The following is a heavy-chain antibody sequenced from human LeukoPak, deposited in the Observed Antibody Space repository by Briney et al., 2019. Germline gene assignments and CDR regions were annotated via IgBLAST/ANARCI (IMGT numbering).Heavy chain of an antibody. CDR3: SRSDYADY. CDR2: ISAYNGDT. CDR1: GYTFANYG. V-gene: IGHV1-18*01. J-gene: IGHJ4*02. Sequence: ASVKVSCKSSGYTFANYGIICVRQAPGQGLEWMGWISAYNGDTNYAQKLQGRVTMTTDTFTSTAYMERSSLRSDDTGVYYWSRSDYADYWGPGTLVTVSS. D-gene: IGHD4-17*01.